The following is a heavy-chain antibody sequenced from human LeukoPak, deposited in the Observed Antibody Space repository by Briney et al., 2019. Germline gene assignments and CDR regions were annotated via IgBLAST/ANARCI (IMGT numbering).Heavy chain of an antibody. D-gene: IGHD2-15*01. CDR1: GFTFSSYA. Sequence: GGSLRLSCAASGFTFSSYAMHWVRQAPGKGLEWVAVISYDGSNKYYADSVKGRFTISRDNSKNTLYLQMNSLRAEDTAVYYSVLGWSHPRYYYYGMDVWGQGTTVTVSS. CDR2: ISYDGSNK. CDR3: VLGWSHPRYYYYGMDV. J-gene: IGHJ6*02. V-gene: IGHV3-30-3*01.